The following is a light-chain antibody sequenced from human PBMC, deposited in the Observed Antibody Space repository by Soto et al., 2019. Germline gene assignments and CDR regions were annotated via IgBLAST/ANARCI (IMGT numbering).Light chain of an antibody. Sequence: DIQMTQSPSSLSASVGDRVIITCRASQSISSYLNWYQQKPGKAPKLLIYAASTLRSGVPSRFSGSGSGTDFTLTIRSLQPEDFATYYCQQGASFPRTFGGGTKVDIK. V-gene: IGKV1-39*01. CDR2: AAS. J-gene: IGKJ4*01. CDR1: QSISSY. CDR3: QQGASFPRT.